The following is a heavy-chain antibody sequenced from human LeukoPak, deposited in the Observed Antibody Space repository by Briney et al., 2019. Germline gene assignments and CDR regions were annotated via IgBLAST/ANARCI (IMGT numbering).Heavy chain of an antibody. CDR1: GFTFSSYW. D-gene: IGHD6-6*01. J-gene: IGHJ5*02. CDR2: IYSGGST. Sequence: GGSLRLSCAASGFTFSSYWMSWVRQAPGKGLEWVSVIYSGGSTYYADSVKGRFTISRDNSKNTLYLQMNSLRAEDTAVYYCARVGYSSSSKGGRWFDPWGQATLVTVSS. CDR3: ARVGYSSSSKGGRWFDP. V-gene: IGHV3-53*01.